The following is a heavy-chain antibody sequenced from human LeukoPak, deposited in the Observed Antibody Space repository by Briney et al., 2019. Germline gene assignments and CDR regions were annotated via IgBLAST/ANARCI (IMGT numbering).Heavy chain of an antibody. D-gene: IGHD3-9*01. CDR2: IYSGDTT. Sequence: PGGSLRFSCAASGFTVSSKYVSWVRQAPGKGLEWVSIIYSGDTTYYPDSVKGRFTISRDKSKNTLYLQMNSLRAEDTAVYYCASRGDSRYLGAFDIWGQGTMVTVSS. CDR1: GFTVSSKY. V-gene: IGHV3-53*01. CDR3: ASRGDSRYLGAFDI. J-gene: IGHJ3*02.